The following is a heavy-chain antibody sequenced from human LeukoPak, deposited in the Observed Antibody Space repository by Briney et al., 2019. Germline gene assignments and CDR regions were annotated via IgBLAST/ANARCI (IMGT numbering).Heavy chain of an antibody. D-gene: IGHD3-22*01. J-gene: IGHJ4*02. V-gene: IGHV4-34*01. CDR1: GGSFSGYY. CDR2: INHSGST. CDR3: ARGFNGYYDSSGYYYFDY. Sequence: SETLSLTCAVYGGSFSGYYWSWIRQPPGKGLEWIGEINHSGSTNYNPSLKSRVTISVDTSKNQFSLKLSSVTAADTAVYYCARGFNGYYDSSGYYYFDYWGQGTLVTVSS.